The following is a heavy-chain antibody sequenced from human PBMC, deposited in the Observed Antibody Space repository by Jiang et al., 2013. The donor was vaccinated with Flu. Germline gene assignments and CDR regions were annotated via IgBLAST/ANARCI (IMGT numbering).Heavy chain of an antibody. V-gene: IGHV1-18*01. CDR3: ARDYYGSGSYTPQGFDY. D-gene: IGHD3-10*01. Sequence: SGAEVKKPGASVKVSCKASGYTFTSYGISWVRQAPGQGLEWMGWISAYNGNTNYAQKLQGRVTMTTDTSTSTAYMELRSLRSDDTAVYYCARDYYGSGSYTPQGFDYWGQGTLVTVSS. CDR2: ISAYNGNT. J-gene: IGHJ4*02. CDR1: GYTFTSYG.